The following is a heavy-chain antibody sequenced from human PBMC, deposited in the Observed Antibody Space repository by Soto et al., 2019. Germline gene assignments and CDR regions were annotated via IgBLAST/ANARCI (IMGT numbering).Heavy chain of an antibody. Sequence: SETKSHTNAVYDGYISGFYWSWIRQPQGKGLEWIGEINHSGSTNYNPSLKSRVTISVDTSKNQFSLKLSSVTAADTAVYYCARRTRAFDYWGQGTLVTVSS. J-gene: IGHJ4*02. CDR1: DGYISGFY. CDR2: INHSGST. CDR3: ARRTRAFDY. V-gene: IGHV4-34*01.